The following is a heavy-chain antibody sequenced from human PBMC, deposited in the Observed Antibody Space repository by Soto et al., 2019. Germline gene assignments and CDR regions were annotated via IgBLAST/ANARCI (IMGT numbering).Heavy chain of an antibody. J-gene: IGHJ4*02. CDR3: AVGIVGTDSGPRVFDY. D-gene: IGHD1-26*01. V-gene: IGHV4-30-2*01. CDR1: GGSISSGGYS. Sequence: SETLSLTCAVSGGSISSGGYSWSWIRQPPGKGLEWIGYIYRSGTTYYNPSLKSRVTISVDRSKNQFSLKLNSVTAADTAVYYCAVGIVGTDSGPRVFDYWGQGTLVTVSS. CDR2: IYRSGTT.